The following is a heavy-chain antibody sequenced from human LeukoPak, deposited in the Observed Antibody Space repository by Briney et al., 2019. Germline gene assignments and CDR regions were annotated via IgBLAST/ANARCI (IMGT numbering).Heavy chain of an antibody. CDR1: GGSISSSNW. J-gene: IGHJ4*02. D-gene: IGHD6-19*01. V-gene: IGHV4-4*02. Sequence: SGTLSLTCAVSGGSISSSNWWSWVRQPPGKGLEWIGEIYHSGSTNYNPSLKSRVTIPVDKSKNQFSLKLSSVTAADTAVYYCARDIGVADPDYWGQGTLVTVSS. CDR3: ARDIGVADPDY. CDR2: IYHSGST.